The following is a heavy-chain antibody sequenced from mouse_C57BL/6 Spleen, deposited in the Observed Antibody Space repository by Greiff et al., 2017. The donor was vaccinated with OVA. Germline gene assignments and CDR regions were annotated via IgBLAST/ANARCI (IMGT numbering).Heavy chain of an antibody. Sequence: LQLQQSGPELVKPGASVKISCKASGYAFSSSWLNWVKQRPGKGLEWIGRIYPGDGDTNYNGKFKGKATLTADKSSSTAYMQLSSLTSEDSAVYFCARDGYYYFDYWGQGTTLTVSS. D-gene: IGHD2-3*01. CDR2: IYPGDGDT. V-gene: IGHV1-82*01. J-gene: IGHJ2*01. CDR3: ARDGYYYFDY. CDR1: GYAFSSSW.